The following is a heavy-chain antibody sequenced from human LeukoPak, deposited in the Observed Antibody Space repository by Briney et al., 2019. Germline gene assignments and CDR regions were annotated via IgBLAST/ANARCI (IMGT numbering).Heavy chain of an antibody. J-gene: IGHJ6*02. CDR1: GFTFSSYA. V-gene: IGHV3-30-3*01. D-gene: IGHD6-19*01. Sequence: GGSLRLSCAASGFTFSSYAMHWVRQAPGKGLEWVAVISYDGGNKYYADSVKGRFTISRDNSKNTLYLQMNSLRAEDTAVYYCARDRRIAVAGPSIDVYYYYGMDVWGQGTTVTVSS. CDR3: ARDRRIAVAGPSIDVYYYYGMDV. CDR2: ISYDGGNK.